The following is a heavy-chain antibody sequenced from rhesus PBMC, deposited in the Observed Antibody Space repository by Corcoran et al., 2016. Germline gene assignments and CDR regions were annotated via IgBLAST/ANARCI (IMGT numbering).Heavy chain of an antibody. J-gene: IGHJ4*01. Sequence: GESGAGLVQPGGSLRLSCAASGFTVSNSWRTWVRQAPGKGIEWVARIKRKDDGETTDYAASVKGRFTISRDDSKKILYLQMNTLKTEDTAVYYCTTVGTVTFFDYWGQGVLVTVSS. D-gene: IGHD4-35*01. CDR2: IKRKDDGETT. CDR3: TTVGTVTFFDY. V-gene: IGHV3-30*02. CDR1: GFTVSNSW.